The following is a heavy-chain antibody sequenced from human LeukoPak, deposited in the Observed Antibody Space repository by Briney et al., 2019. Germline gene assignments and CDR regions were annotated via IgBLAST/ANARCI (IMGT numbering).Heavy chain of an antibody. CDR2: ISSSSSYI. J-gene: IGHJ4*02. D-gene: IGHD4-23*01. Sequence: GGTLRLSCAASGFIFGSYGMSWVRQAPGKGLEWVSSISSSSSYIYYADSVKGRFTISSDNAKNSLYLQMNSLRAEDTAVYYCARGGTVVTPPIDYWGQGTLVTVSS. CDR3: ARGGTVVTPPIDY. CDR1: GFIFGSYG. V-gene: IGHV3-21*01.